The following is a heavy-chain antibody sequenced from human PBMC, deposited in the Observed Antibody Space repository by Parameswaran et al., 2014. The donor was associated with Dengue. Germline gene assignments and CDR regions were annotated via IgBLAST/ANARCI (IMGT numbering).Heavy chain of an antibody. Sequence: VRQAPGKGLEWIGYIYYSGSTNYNPSLKSRVTISVDTSKNQFSLKLSSVTAADTAVYYCARRGYYGSGYYYYGMDVWGQGTTVTVSS. D-gene: IGHD3-10*01. CDR2: IYYSGST. J-gene: IGHJ6*02. CDR3: ARRGYYGSGYYYYGMDV. V-gene: IGHV4-59*12.